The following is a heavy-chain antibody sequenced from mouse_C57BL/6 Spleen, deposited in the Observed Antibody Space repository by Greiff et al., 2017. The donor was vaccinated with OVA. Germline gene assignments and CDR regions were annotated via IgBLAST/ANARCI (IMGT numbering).Heavy chain of an antibody. CDR3: ARAYYGNLYWYFDV. J-gene: IGHJ1*03. V-gene: IGHV1-42*01. D-gene: IGHD2-1*01. CDR2: INPSTGGT. CDR1: GYSFTGYY. Sequence: EVQLQQSGPELVKPGASVKISCKASGYSFTGYYMNWVKQSPEKSLEWIGEINPSTGGTTYNQKFKAKATLTVDKSSSTAYMQLKSLTSEDYAVYYCARAYYGNLYWYFDVWGTGTTGTVSS.